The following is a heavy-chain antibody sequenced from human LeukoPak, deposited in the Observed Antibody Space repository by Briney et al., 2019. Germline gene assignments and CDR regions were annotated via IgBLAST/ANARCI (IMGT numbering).Heavy chain of an antibody. CDR2: IYSSGST. J-gene: IGHJ4*02. D-gene: IGHD6-19*01. CDR3: ARVPYSSGHPLHY. V-gene: IGHV4-59*01. CDR1: GGSIISYY. Sequence: SETLSLTCTVPGGSIISYYWSWIRQPPGKGLERIGYIYSSGSTNYNPSLKSRVTISVDTTKNQFSLKLSSVTAADTAVYYCARVPYSSGHPLHYWGQGTLVTVSS.